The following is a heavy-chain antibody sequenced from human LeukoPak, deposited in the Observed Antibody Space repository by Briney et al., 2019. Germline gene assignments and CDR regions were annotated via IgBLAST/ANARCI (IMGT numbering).Heavy chain of an antibody. CDR1: GYTFTSYG. CDR3: ARLSYCSSTSCYGGHYYYYYMDV. J-gene: IGHJ6*03. V-gene: IGHV1-18*01. Sequence: ASVKVSCKASGYTFTSYGISWVRQAPGQGLEWMGWISAYNGNTNYAQKLQGRVTMTTDTSTSTAYMELRSLRSDDTAVYYCARLSYCSSTSCYGGHYYYYYMDVWGKGTTVTISS. CDR2: ISAYNGNT. D-gene: IGHD2-2*01.